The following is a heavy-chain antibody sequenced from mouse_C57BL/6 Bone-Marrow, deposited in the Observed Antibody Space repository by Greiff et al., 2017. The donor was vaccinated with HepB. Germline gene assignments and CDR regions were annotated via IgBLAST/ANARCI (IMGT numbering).Heavy chain of an antibody. CDR3: ARATTVVATGEYFEY. CDR1: GYTFTSYW. D-gene: IGHD1-1*01. CDR2: IYPGSGST. Sequence: VQLQQPGAELVKPGASVKMSCKASGYTFTSYWITWVKQRPGQGLEWIGDIYPGSGSTNYNEKFKSKATLTVDTSSSTAYMQLSSLTSEDSAVYYCARATTVVATGEYFEYWGKGTTLTVSS. V-gene: IGHV1-55*01. J-gene: IGHJ2*01.